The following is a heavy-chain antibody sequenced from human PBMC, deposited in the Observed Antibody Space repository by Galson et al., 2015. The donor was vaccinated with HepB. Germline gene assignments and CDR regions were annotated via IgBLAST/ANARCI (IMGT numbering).Heavy chain of an antibody. CDR2: ISWNSDSI. CDR3: AKARGYYYMDV. CDR1: GFTFDDYA. V-gene: IGHV3-9*01. Sequence: SLRLSCAASGFTFDDYAMHWVRQAPGKGLEWVSFISWNSDSIGYADSVKGRSTISRDNAKNSLYLQMNSLRAEDTALYYCAKARGYYYMDVWGKGTTVTVSS. D-gene: IGHD1-26*01. J-gene: IGHJ6*03.